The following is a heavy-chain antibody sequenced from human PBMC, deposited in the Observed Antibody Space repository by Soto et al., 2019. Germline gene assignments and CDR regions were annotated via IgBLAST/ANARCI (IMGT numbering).Heavy chain of an antibody. V-gene: IGHV1-18*01. J-gene: IGHJ4*02. CDR2: ISPYNGPT. CDR3: AREDFGDKIDY. Sequence: QVHLVQSGAEVKKPGASVKVSCKASGYTFTNYGISWVRQAPGQGLEWMGWISPYNGPTHYTQRFQGRVTMTTDTSTTTTFMELRSLSSDDTAVYYCAREDFGDKIDYWGQGTLVAVSS. CDR1: GYTFTNYG. D-gene: IGHD3-10*01.